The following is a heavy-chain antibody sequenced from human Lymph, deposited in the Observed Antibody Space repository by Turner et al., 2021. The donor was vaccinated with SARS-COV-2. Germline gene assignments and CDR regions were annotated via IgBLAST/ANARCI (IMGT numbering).Heavy chain of an antibody. D-gene: IGHD3-3*01. V-gene: IGHV3-23*01. CDR3: ARDLMEVGGMDV. J-gene: IGHJ6*02. CDR2: ISGSGGST. Sequence: EVQLLESGGGLVQPGGSLRVSCAASGFTFSSYAMSWVRQAPGKGLEWVSAISGSGGSTYYADSVKGRFTISRDNSKNTLYLQMNSLRAEDTAVYYCARDLMEVGGMDVWGQGTTVTVSS. CDR1: GFTFSSYA.